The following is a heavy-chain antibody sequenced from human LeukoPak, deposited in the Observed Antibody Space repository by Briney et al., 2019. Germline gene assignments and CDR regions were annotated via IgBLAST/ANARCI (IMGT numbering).Heavy chain of an antibody. CDR1: GFTFSSYW. J-gene: IGHJ4*02. D-gene: IGHD3-10*01. Sequence: GGSLRLSCAASGFTFSSYWMSWVRQAPGKGREWVANIKQDGSEKYYVDSVKGRFTISRDNAKNSLYLQMYGLRAEDTAVYYCARAGAYGAGTPDNWGQGTLVIVSS. CDR2: IKQDGSEK. CDR3: ARAGAYGAGTPDN. V-gene: IGHV3-7*01.